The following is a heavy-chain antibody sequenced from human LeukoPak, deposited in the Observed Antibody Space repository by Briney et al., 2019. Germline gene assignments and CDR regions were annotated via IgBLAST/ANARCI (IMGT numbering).Heavy chain of an antibody. V-gene: IGHV3-64D*06. CDR2: ISSNGDNT. J-gene: IGHJ4*02. Sequence: SGGSLRLSCSVSGFTFSTYVMHWVRQVPGKGLEYVSAISSNGDNTYYADSVKGRFTISRDNSKNTLYLQMSSLRADDTAVYYCVRGTGYWGQGTLVTVSS. CDR1: GFTFSTYV. CDR3: VRGTGY.